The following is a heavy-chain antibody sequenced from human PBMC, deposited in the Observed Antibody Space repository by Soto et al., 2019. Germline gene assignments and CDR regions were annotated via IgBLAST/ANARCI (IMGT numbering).Heavy chain of an antibody. V-gene: IGHV4-4*02. Sequence: SETLSLTCAVSGGSISSSNWWSWVRQPPGKGLEWIGEIYHSGSTNYNPSLKSRVTISVDKSKNQFSLKLSSVTAADTAVYYCARLVGYRGDYYYYGMDVWGQGTTVTVSS. CDR2: IYHSGST. D-gene: IGHD5-12*01. CDR1: GGSISSSNW. J-gene: IGHJ6*02. CDR3: ARLVGYRGDYYYYGMDV.